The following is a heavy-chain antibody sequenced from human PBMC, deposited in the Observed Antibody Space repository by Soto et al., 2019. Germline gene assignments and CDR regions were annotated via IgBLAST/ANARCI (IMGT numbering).Heavy chain of an antibody. CDR2: IYYSGST. CDR1: GGSIRSGDYY. J-gene: IGHJ6*02. Sequence: SETLSLTCTVSGGSIRSGDYYWSWIRQPPGKGLESIGYIYYSGSTYYNPSLKSRVTISVDTSKNQFSLKLSSVTAADTAVYYCARDHYVYDILTGYGYYYGMDVWGQGTTVTVSS. CDR3: ARDHYVYDILTGYGYYYGMDV. V-gene: IGHV4-30-4*01. D-gene: IGHD3-9*01.